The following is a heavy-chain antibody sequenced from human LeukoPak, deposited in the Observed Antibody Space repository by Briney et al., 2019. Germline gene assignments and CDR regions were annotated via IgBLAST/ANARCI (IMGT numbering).Heavy chain of an antibody. J-gene: IGHJ5*02. CDR3: ARHRGSYSNWFDP. Sequence: ASETLSLTCAVYGGSFSGYYWSWIRQPPGKGLEWIGEINHSGSTNYNPSLKSRVTISVDTSKNQFSLKLSSVTAADTAVYYCARHRGSYSNWFDPWGQGTLVTVSS. V-gene: IGHV4-34*01. D-gene: IGHD1-26*01. CDR1: GGSFSGYY. CDR2: INHSGST.